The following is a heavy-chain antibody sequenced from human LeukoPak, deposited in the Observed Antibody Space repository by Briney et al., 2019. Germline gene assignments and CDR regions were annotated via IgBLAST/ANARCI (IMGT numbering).Heavy chain of an antibody. CDR2: ISGSGGST. CDR1: GFTFSSYA. J-gene: IGHJ5*02. CDR3: AKSSYNWNYGSWFDP. Sequence: GGSLRLSCAASGFTFSSYAMSCVRQAPGKGLEWVSAISGSGGSTYYPDSVKGRFTISRDNSKNTLYLQMNSLRAEDTAVYYCAKSSYNWNYGSWFDPWGQGTLVTVSS. D-gene: IGHD1-7*01. V-gene: IGHV3-23*01.